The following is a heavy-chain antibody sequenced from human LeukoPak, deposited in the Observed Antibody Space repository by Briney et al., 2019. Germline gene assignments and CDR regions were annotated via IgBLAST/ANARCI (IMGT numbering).Heavy chain of an antibody. CDR1: GGSISTSTYY. Sequence: PSETLSLTCTVSGGSISTSTYYWGWIRQPPGKGLEWIGSFYHSGSTYYNPSLKSRVTISVDTSKNQFSLKLSSVTAADTAVYYCARINYYDSSGSDYWGQGTLVTVSS. CDR2: FYHSGST. J-gene: IGHJ4*02. CDR3: ARINYYDSSGSDY. V-gene: IGHV4-39*01. D-gene: IGHD3-22*01.